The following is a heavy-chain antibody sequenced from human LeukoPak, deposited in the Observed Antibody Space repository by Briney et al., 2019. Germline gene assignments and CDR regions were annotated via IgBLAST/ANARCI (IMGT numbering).Heavy chain of an antibody. V-gene: IGHV4-59*01. CDR3: AREVSSSWYVYWFDP. J-gene: IGHJ5*02. Sequence: SETLSLTCTVSGGSISRYSWSWIRQPPGKGLEWVGYIYYSGSTNYDPSLKSRVTISVDTSKNKFSLKLSTVSAADTAVYYCAREVSSSWYVYWFDPWGQETLVTVSS. CDR1: GGSISRYS. D-gene: IGHD6-13*01. CDR2: IYYSGST.